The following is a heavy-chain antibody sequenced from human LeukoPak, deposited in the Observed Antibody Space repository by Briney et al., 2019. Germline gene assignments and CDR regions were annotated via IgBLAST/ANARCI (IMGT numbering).Heavy chain of an antibody. CDR1: RFPLSSDW. J-gene: IGHJ1*01. V-gene: IGHV3-7*01. D-gene: IGHD4-11*01. CDR2: IKQDGGEK. CDR3: AREAHSNYEH. Sequence: PGGSLRLPCAASRFPLSSDWMSWVRQAPGKGPEWVANIKQDGGEKYHVDSVKGRFTISRDNAKTTLSLQMNSLRAEDTAGNTCAREAHSNYEHWGQGNLVTVSS.